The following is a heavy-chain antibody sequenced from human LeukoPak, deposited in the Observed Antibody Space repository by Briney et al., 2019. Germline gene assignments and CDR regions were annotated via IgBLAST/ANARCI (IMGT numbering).Heavy chain of an antibody. J-gene: IGHJ4*02. CDR3: AKSRLYGDYVDFDY. V-gene: IGHV3-30*02. CDR2: IRYDGSNK. CDR1: GFTFSSYG. D-gene: IGHD4-17*01. Sequence: PGGSLRLSCAASGFTFSSYGMHWVRQAPGKGLEWVAFIRYDGSNKYYADSVKGRFTISRDNSKNTLYLQMNNLRAEDTAVYYCAKSRLYGDYVDFDYWGQGTLVTVSS.